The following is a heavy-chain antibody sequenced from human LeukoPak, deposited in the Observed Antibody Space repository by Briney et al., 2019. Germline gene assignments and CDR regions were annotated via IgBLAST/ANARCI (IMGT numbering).Heavy chain of an antibody. D-gene: IGHD2-2*02. CDR2: IYSGGST. Sequence: GGSLRLSCAASGFTVSSNYMSWVRQAPGKGLEWVSVIYSGGSTYYADSVKGRFTISRDSSKNTLYLQMNSLRAEDTAVYYCARTGGGYCSSTSCYKSYYYYYMDVWGKGTTVTVSS. V-gene: IGHV3-53*01. CDR3: ARTGGGYCSSTSCYKSYYYYYMDV. J-gene: IGHJ6*03. CDR1: GFTVSSNY.